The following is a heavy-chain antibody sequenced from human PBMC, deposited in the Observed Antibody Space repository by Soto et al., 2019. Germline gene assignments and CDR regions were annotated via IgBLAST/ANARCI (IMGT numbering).Heavy chain of an antibody. CDR1: GFTFSSYA. D-gene: IGHD7-27*01. V-gene: IGHV3-23*01. CDR2: ISGSGGST. CDR3: AVELGIRHYYGMDV. J-gene: IGHJ6*02. Sequence: GGSLRLSCAASGFTFSSYAMSWVRQAPGKGLEWVSAISGSGGSTYYADSVKGRFTISRDNSKNTLYLQMNSLRAEDTAVYYCAVELGIRHYYGMDVWGQGTTVTVSS.